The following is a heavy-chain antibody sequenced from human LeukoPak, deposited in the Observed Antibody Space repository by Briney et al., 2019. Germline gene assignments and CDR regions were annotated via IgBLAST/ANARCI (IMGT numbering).Heavy chain of an antibody. CDR1: GFTVSNNY. D-gene: IGHD3-10*01. J-gene: IGHJ4*02. CDR2: IYSGGST. CDR3: ARDFRGVID. Sequence: PGGSLRLSCAASGFTVSNNYMSWVHQAPGEGLECVSVIYSGGSTYYADSVKGRFTISRDTSKNTLYLQMNSLRAEDTAVYYCARDFRGVIDWGQGTLVTVSS. V-gene: IGHV3-53*01.